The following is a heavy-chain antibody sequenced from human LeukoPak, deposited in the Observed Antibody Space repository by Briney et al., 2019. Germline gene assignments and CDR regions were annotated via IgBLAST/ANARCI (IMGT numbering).Heavy chain of an antibody. CDR3: ARDLGSPIAARPNYYFDY. CDR2: IYYSGST. Sequence: PSETLSLTCTVSGGSISSSSYYWGWIRQPPGKGLEWIGSIYYSGSTNYNPSLKSRVTMSVDTSKNQFSLKLSSVTAADTAVYYCARDLGSPIAARPNYYFDYWGQGTLVTVSS. D-gene: IGHD6-6*01. V-gene: IGHV4-39*07. CDR1: GGSISSSSYY. J-gene: IGHJ4*02.